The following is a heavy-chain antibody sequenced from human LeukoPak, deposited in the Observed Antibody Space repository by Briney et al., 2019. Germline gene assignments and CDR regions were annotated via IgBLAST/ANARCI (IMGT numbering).Heavy chain of an antibody. J-gene: IGHJ6*03. V-gene: IGHV3-11*01. CDR2: ISSSGSTI. Sequence: PGGSLRLSCAASGFTFSDYYMSWIRQAPGKGLEWVSYISSSGSTIYYADSVKGRFTISRDNAKNSLYLQMNSLRAEDTAVYYCARDDGGWNYYDSSGYRSDHYYYYMDVWGKGTTVTVSS. CDR3: ARDDGGWNYYDSSGYRSDHYYYYMDV. D-gene: IGHD3-22*01. CDR1: GFTFSDYY.